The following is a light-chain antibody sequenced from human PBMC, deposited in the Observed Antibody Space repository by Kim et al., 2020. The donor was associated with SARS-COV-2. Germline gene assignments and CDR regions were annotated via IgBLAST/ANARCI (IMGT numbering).Light chain of an antibody. V-gene: IGLV3-25*03. CDR2: KDS. CDR1: ALPKQY. J-gene: IGLJ3*02. Sequence: SYELTQPPSVSVSPGQTARITCSGDALPKQYAYWYQQKPGQAPVVLIYKDSERPSGIPERFSGSSSGTTVTLTISGVQAEDEADYYCQSADSSGTWVFGGGNQLTV. CDR3: QSADSSGTWV.